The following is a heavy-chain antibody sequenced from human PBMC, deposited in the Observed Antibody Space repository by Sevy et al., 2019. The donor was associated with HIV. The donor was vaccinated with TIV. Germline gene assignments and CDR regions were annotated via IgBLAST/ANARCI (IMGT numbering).Heavy chain of an antibody. CDR1: GFTSSSYA. V-gene: IGHV3-23*01. D-gene: IGHD3-9*01. CDR2: LSDSGVST. Sequence: SLRLSCAASGFTSSSYAMSWVRQPPGRRLEWVSTLSDSGVSTYYADSVKGRFTISRDNSKNILYLQMNSLRAEDTAVYYCARDRATSATGTLFDYWGQGTLVTVSS. CDR3: ARDRATSATGTLFDY. J-gene: IGHJ4*02.